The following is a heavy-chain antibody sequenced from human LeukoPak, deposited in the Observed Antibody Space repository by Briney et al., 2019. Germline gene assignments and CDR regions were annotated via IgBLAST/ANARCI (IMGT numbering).Heavy chain of an antibody. J-gene: IGHJ5*02. D-gene: IGHD6-13*01. Sequence: GGSLRLSCAASGFTFSSYGMHWVRQAPGKGLEWVAVISYDGSNKYYADSVKGRFTIPRDNSKNTLYLQMNSLRAEDTAVYYCAKDGIAAAGRPYNWFDPWGQGTLVTVSS. CDR2: ISYDGSNK. V-gene: IGHV3-30*18. CDR1: GFTFSSYG. CDR3: AKDGIAAAGRPYNWFDP.